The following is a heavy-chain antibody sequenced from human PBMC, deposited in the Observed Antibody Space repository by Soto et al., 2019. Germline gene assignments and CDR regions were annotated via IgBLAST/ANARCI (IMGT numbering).Heavy chain of an antibody. D-gene: IGHD6-13*01. V-gene: IGHV3-74*01. CDR1: GFAFDSYW. CDR3: TRGPRPSSAGTGAY. CDR2: IDYDGTTT. Sequence: PGGSLRLSCAASGFAFDSYWMHWVRQVPGERPVWVSRIDYDGTTTTYADSVKGRFTISRDNAKNTLYLQMNSLRVEDTAVYYCTRGPRPSSAGTGAYWGQGTLVTVSS. J-gene: IGHJ4*02.